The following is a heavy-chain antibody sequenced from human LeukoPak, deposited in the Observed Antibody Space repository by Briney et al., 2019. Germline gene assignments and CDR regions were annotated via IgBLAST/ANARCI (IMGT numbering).Heavy chain of an antibody. Sequence: GGSLRLSCAASGFTFSSYWMSWVRQAPGKGLEWVANIKQDGSEKYYVDSVKGRFTISRDNAKNSLYLQMNSLRAEDTAVYYCARNTNRGYNYVYYFDYWGQGTLVTVSS. D-gene: IGHD5-18*01. V-gene: IGHV3-7*03. CDR1: GFTFSSYW. J-gene: IGHJ4*02. CDR3: ARNTNRGYNYVYYFDY. CDR2: IKQDGSEK.